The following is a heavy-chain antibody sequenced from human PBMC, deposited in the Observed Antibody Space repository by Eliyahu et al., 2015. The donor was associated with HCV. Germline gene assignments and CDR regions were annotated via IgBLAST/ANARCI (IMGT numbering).Heavy chain of an antibody. J-gene: IGHJ6*02. Sequence: QVQLVQSGAEVKKPGASVKVSCKASGYTFTGXXXHWXRQAPGQGLEWMGWINPNSGGTNYAQKFQGRVTMTRDTSISTAYMELSRLRSDDTAVYYCARDCGFWSGRYNPTTTVGMDVWGQGTTVTVSS. CDR1: GYTFTGXX. CDR2: INPNSGGT. CDR3: ARDCGFWSGRYNPTTTVGMDV. V-gene: IGHV1-2*02. D-gene: IGHD3-3*01.